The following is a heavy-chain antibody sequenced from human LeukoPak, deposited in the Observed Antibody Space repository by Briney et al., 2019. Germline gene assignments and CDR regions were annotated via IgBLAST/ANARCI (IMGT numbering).Heavy chain of an antibody. Sequence: SETLSLTCAVSGGSLSGYYWGWIRQPPGKGLEWIAIIYYRGSTYYNPSLNSRVTISLDTSKNQFSLKLSSVTAAGTAVYYCARARPYCGGDCYSGIGNWGQGTLVTVSS. CDR3: ARARPYCGGDCYSGIGN. J-gene: IGHJ4*02. CDR2: IYYRGST. CDR1: GGSLSGYY. V-gene: IGHV4-39*07. D-gene: IGHD2-21*02.